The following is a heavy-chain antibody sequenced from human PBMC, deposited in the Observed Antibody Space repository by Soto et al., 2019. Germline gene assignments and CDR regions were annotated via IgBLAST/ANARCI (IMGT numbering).Heavy chain of an antibody. V-gene: IGHV3-30*04. CDR2: ISNDGRNK. J-gene: IGHJ4*02. CDR1: GFTFSSYA. CDR3: ARKPDYGDYDY. Sequence: QVQLVESGGDVVQPGRSLRLSCAASGFTFSSYAMHWVRQAPGKGLEWVALISNDGRNKYYADSVKGRFTISRDNSKNTLFLQMNSLRPEDTALNYCARKPDYGDYDYWGQGTLVTVSS. D-gene: IGHD4-17*01.